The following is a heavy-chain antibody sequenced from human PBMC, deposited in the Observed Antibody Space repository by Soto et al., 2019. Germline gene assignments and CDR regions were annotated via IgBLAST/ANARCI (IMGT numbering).Heavy chain of an antibody. CDR2: IYHSGST. CDR3: ARVVGGYYYGMDV. V-gene: IGHV4-4*02. Sequence: QVQLQESGPGLVKPSGTLSLTCAVSGGSISSSNWWSWVRQPPGKGLEWIGEIYHSGSTNSNPSLKSRVTISVDESKNQLSLKLSSVTAADAAVYYCARVVGGYYYGMDVWGQGTTVTVSS. CDR1: GGSISSSNW. J-gene: IGHJ6*02. D-gene: IGHD2-2*01.